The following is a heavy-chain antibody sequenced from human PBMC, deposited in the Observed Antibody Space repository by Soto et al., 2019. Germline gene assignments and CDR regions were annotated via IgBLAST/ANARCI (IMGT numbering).Heavy chain of an antibody. D-gene: IGHD3-22*01. CDR2: IHNSGTS. J-gene: IGHJ5*01. CDR1: GDTSTSYY. CDR3: ARDFYDSVGYSWFDS. V-gene: IGHV4-59*01. Sequence: SETLSLTCTVSGDTSTSYYWGWIRQAPGKGLEWIGHIHNSGTSTHNPSLNGRVTISIDMSKKQFSLKLTSLTSADTAVYYCARDFYDSVGYSWFDSWSQGTLVTVSS.